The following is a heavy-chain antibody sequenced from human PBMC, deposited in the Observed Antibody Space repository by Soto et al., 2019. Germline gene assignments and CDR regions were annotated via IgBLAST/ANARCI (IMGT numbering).Heavy chain of an antibody. CDR1: GGTFSTDS. V-gene: IGHV1-69*12. Sequence: VQLMLSGAEVKKPGSSVKVSCKASGGTFSTDSISWVRQAPGQGLEWMGGIIPMFGTANNAQKFQGRVTITADESTSTAYMELSSLRSEVTAVYFCATEIDGYYGMDVWGQGTTVTVAS. CDR3: ATEIDGYYGMDV. CDR2: IIPMFGTA. J-gene: IGHJ6*02.